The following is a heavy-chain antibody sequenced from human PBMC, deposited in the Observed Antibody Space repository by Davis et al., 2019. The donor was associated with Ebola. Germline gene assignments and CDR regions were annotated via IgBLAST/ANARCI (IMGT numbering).Heavy chain of an antibody. Sequence: ASVKVSCKVSGYTLPELSMHWVRQAPGQGLEWMGIINPSGGSTSYAQKFQGRVTMTRDTSTSTVYMELSSLRSEDTAVYYCAREPHYYYYGMDVWGQGTTVTVSS. CDR2: INPSGGST. V-gene: IGHV1-46*01. CDR1: GYTLPELS. J-gene: IGHJ6*02. CDR3: AREPHYYYYGMDV.